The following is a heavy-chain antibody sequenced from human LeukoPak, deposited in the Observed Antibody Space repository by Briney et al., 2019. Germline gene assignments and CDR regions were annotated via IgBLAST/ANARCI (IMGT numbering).Heavy chain of an antibody. CDR2: IYYGGST. V-gene: IGHV4-39*01. Sequence: RTGGSLRLSCVASGFTFSSYEMNWVRQAPGKGLEWIGNIYYGGSTYYSPSLKSRVTISVDTSKNQFSLKLSSVTAADTAVYHCARHSGYDFWSGFHAFDFWGQGTMVTVSS. CDR3: ARHSGYDFWSGFHAFDF. CDR1: GFTFSSYE. D-gene: IGHD3-3*01. J-gene: IGHJ3*01.